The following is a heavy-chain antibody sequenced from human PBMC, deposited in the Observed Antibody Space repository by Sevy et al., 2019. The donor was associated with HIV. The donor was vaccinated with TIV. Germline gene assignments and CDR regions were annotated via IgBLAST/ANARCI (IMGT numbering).Heavy chain of an antibody. J-gene: IGHJ4*02. CDR2: IKQDGSVT. CDR1: GFSLNTYW. V-gene: IGHV3-7*01. Sequence: GGSLRLSCVASGFSLNTYWMSWVRQAPGKGLEWVANIKQDGSVTYSVDSVKGRFTISRDNARNFLYLQMNSLRAEDTARYYCVRAVAADGSFWGQGTLVTVSS. D-gene: IGHD6-13*01. CDR3: VRAVAADGSF.